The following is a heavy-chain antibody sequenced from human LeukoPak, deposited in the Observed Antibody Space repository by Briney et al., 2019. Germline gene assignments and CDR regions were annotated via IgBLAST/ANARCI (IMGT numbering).Heavy chain of an antibody. J-gene: IGHJ3*02. Sequence: SGPTLVNPTQTLTLTCTFSGFSLSTSGMCVSWIRQPPGKALEWLARIDWDDDKYYSTSLKTRLTISKDTSKNQVVLTMTNMDPVDTATYYRARTTTVTTRDAFDIWGQGTMVTVSS. CDR1: GFSLSTSGMC. CDR2: IDWDDDK. CDR3: ARTTTVTTRDAFDI. V-gene: IGHV2-70*11. D-gene: IGHD4-17*01.